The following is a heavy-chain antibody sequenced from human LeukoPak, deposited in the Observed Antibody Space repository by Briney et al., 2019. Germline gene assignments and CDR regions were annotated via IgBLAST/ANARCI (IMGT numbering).Heavy chain of an antibody. J-gene: IGHJ6*04. CDR1: GGSISSGGYY. V-gene: IGHV4-31*03. D-gene: IGHD2-15*01. CDR2: IYYSGST. Sequence: SQTLSLTCTVPGGSISSGGYYWSWIRQHPGKGLEWIGYIYYSGSTYYNPSLKSRVTISVDTSKNQFSLKLSSVTAADTAVYYCARDVRVGYCSGGSCYEGNGMDVWGKGTTVTVSS. CDR3: ARDVRVGYCSGGSCYEGNGMDV.